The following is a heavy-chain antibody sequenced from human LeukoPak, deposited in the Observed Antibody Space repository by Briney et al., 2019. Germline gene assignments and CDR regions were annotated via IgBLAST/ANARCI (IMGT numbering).Heavy chain of an antibody. V-gene: IGHV1-69*05. CDR3: AREPRFSRDSSGYYLDY. D-gene: IGHD3-22*01. J-gene: IGHJ4*02. Sequence: SVEVSCKASGGTFSSYAISWVRQAPGQGLEWMGRIIPIFGTANYAHKFQGRVTITTDESTSTAYMELSSLRSEDTAVYYCAREPRFSRDSSGYYLDYWGQGTLVTVSS. CDR1: GGTFSSYA. CDR2: IIPIFGTA.